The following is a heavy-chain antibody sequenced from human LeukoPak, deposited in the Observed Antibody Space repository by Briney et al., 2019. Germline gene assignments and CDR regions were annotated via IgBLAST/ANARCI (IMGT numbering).Heavy chain of an antibody. Sequence: SETLSLTCAVYGGSFSGHYWSWIRQPPGKGLEWIGEINHSGSTNYNPSLKSRVTISVDTSKNQISLKLSSVTAADTAVYYCARASIARPPTRAKYYFDYWGQGTLVTVSS. CDR2: INHSGST. CDR3: ARASIARPPTRAKYYFDY. CDR1: GGSFSGHY. J-gene: IGHJ4*02. D-gene: IGHD6-6*01. V-gene: IGHV4-34*01.